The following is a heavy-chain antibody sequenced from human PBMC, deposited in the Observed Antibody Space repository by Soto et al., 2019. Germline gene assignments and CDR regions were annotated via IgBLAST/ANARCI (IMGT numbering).Heavy chain of an antibody. D-gene: IGHD5-18*01. Sequence: GPSRRLSRAASGLTFSSDSMNLVRQSPGKGLEWVSYISSSSSTIYYADSVKGRFTISRDNAKNSLCLRMNSLLDEDTAVYYCARGLGGYSNWYDPWGQGTVVAVSS. V-gene: IGHV3-48*02. CDR2: ISSSSSTI. CDR3: ARGLGGYSNWYDP. CDR1: GLTFSSDS. J-gene: IGHJ5*02.